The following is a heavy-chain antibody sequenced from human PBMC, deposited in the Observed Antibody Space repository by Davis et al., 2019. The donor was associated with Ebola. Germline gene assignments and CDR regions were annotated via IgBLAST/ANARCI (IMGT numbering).Heavy chain of an antibody. CDR2: INHSGST. CDR3: ARRRGIAARPLGFDP. CDR1: GGSFSGYY. Sequence: SETLSLTCAVYGGSFSGYYWSWIRQPPGKGLERIGEINHSGSTNYNPSLKSRVTISVDTSKNQFSLKLSSVTAADTAVYYCARRRGIAARPLGFDPWGQGTLVTVSS. V-gene: IGHV4-34*01. D-gene: IGHD6-6*01. J-gene: IGHJ5*02.